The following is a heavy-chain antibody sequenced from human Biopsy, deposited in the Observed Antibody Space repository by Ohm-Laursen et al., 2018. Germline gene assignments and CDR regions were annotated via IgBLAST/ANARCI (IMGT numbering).Heavy chain of an antibody. J-gene: IGHJ2*01. CDR3: ARDRGYYSDRTVPGYFDL. CDR1: GDSISSYY. D-gene: IGHD3-22*01. V-gene: IGHV4-59*01. Sequence: SETLSLTCAVSGDSISSYYWSWIRQPPGKGLEWIGYVYYTGSTDYSPSLQSRVTISVETSKNHFSLRLRSVTPADTAIYYCARDRGYYSDRTVPGYFDLWGRGTLVTVSS. CDR2: VYYTGST.